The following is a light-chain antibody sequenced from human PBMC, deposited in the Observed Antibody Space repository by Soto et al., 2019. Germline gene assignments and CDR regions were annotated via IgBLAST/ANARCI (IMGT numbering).Light chain of an antibody. V-gene: IGKV3-11*01. CDR2: DAS. CDR3: QQRGNWPVT. CDR1: QSVGSY. Sequence: EIVLTQSPATLSLSPGERATLSCRASQSVGSYFAWYQQKPGQAPRLLIYDASNRATGIPARFSGSGSGTDFTPTISSLEPDDFAVYYCQQRGNWPVTFGHGTRVDIK. J-gene: IGKJ1*01.